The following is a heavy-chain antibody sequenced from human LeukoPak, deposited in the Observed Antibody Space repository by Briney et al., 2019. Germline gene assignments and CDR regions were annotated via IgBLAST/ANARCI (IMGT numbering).Heavy chain of an antibody. Sequence: PGGSLRLSCAASGFTFSSYAMHWVRQAPGKGLEWVAVISYDGSNKYYADSVKGRFTISRDNSKNTLYLQMNSLRAEDTAVYYCARAGSGYSRPFDYWGQGTLVTVSS. CDR2: ISYDGSNK. D-gene: IGHD3-22*01. CDR1: GFTFSSYA. J-gene: IGHJ4*02. V-gene: IGHV3-30*04. CDR3: ARAGSGYSRPFDY.